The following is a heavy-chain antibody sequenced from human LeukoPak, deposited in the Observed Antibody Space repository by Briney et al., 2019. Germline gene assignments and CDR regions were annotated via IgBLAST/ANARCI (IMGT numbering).Heavy chain of an antibody. V-gene: IGHV3-23*01. J-gene: IGHJ5*02. Sequence: GESLRLSCAVSGFTFSSYAMSWVRQAPGRGLEWVSAISGSGGSTYYADSVKGRFTVSRDNSKNTLYLQMNSLRADDTAVYYCAKGDRTAPATWFDPWGQGTLVTVSS. CDR3: AKGDRTAPATWFDP. CDR2: ISGSGGST. D-gene: IGHD3-16*01. CDR1: GFTFSSYA.